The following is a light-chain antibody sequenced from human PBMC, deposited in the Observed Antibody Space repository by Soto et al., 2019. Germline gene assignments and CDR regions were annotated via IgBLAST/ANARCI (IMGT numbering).Light chain of an antibody. CDR3: QQYGSSQYT. CDR2: GAS. Sequence: EIVLTQSPGTLSLSPGERATLSCRASQSVNNNYLAWYQQKPGQAPRLLIYGASIRATGIPDRFSGSGSGTDFTLTITTLAPEDFAVYYCQQYGSSQYTFGQGTKLEIK. CDR1: QSVNNNY. V-gene: IGKV3-20*01. J-gene: IGKJ2*01.